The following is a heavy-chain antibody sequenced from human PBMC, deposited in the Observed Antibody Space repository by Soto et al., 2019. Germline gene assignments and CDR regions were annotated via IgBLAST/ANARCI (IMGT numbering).Heavy chain of an antibody. CDR3: ARANYDFWSGYCFDY. Sequence: GGSLRLSCAASGFTFSSYGMHWVRQAPGKGLEWVAVISYDGSNKYYADSVKGRFTISRDNSKNTLYLQMNSLRAEDTAVYYCARANYDFWSGYCFDYWGQGTLVTVSS. CDR1: GFTFSSYG. CDR2: ISYDGSNK. V-gene: IGHV3-30*03. D-gene: IGHD3-3*01. J-gene: IGHJ4*02.